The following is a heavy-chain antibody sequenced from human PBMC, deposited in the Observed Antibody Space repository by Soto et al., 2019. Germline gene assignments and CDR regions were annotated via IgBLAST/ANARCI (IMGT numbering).Heavy chain of an antibody. CDR2: INHSGST. CDR1: GGSFSGYY. V-gene: IGHV4-34*01. J-gene: IGHJ4*02. D-gene: IGHD5-18*01. CDR3: ARGRRYSYGYFDY. Sequence: QVQLQQLGAGLLKPSETLSLTCAVYGGSFSGYYWSWIRQPPGKGLEWIGEINHSGSTNYNPSLKSRVTISVDTSKNQFSLKLSSVTAADTAVYYCARGRRYSYGYFDYWGQGTLVTVSS.